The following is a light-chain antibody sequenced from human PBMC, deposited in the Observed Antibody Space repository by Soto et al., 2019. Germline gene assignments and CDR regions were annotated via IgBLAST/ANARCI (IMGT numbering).Light chain of an antibody. V-gene: IGKV2-28*01. CDR1: QSLLHNNGYNY. Sequence: DTVMTQSPLSLPVTPGEPASISCRSSQSLLHNNGYNYLDWYLQKPGQSPQLLIYLGSNRDSGVPDRFSGSGSGTDFTLKISRVEAEDVGVYYCMQALQTPLTFGGGTKVEIK. J-gene: IGKJ4*01. CDR2: LGS. CDR3: MQALQTPLT.